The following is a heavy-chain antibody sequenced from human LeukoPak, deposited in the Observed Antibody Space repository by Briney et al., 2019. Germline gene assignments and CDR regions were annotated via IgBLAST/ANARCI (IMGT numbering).Heavy chain of an antibody. Sequence: SVKVSRRASGGTFSSYSISRVRQGPGQGPEWRVGIIPIFGTANYAQKFQGRVTITADESTSTAHMELSSLRSEDTAVYYCASAGQGGLDCSGGSCYSEFDYWGQGTLVTVSS. CDR2: IIPIFGTA. J-gene: IGHJ4*02. D-gene: IGHD2-15*01. V-gene: IGHV1-69*13. CDR1: GGTFSSYS. CDR3: ASAGQGGLDCSGGSCYSEFDY.